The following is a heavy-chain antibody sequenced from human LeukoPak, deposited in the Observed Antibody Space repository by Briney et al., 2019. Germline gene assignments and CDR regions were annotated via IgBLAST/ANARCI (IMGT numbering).Heavy chain of an antibody. CDR1: GFTFRSYW. V-gene: IGHV3-7*01. D-gene: IGHD5-12*01. J-gene: IGHJ4*02. CDR3: ARVGYSGWNLEY. CDR2: INQGGSVK. Sequence: GGSLRLSCAASGFTFRSYWMSWVRQAPGKGLEWVANINQGGSVKYYVDSVKGRFTISRDDAENSLYVQMNSLRDEDTAVYYCARVGYSGWNLEYWGQGTLVTVSS.